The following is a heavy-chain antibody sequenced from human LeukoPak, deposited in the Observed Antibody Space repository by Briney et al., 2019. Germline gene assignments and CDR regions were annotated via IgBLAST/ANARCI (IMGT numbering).Heavy chain of an antibody. CDR1: GYTFISYV. CDR2: IGDNGNT. Sequence: ASVKVSCKASGYTFISYVIHWVRQAPGRGLEWMGWIGDNGNTKYSQKLQGRISITRDTSISTAYMELSRLRSDDTAVYYCARGDIVVLPAGIPHNWFDPWGQGTLVTVSS. CDR3: ARGDIVVLPAGIPHNWFDP. V-gene: IGHV1-3*01. J-gene: IGHJ5*02. D-gene: IGHD2-2*02.